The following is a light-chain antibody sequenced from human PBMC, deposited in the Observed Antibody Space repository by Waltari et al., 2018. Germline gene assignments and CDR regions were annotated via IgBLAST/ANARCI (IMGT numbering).Light chain of an antibody. V-gene: IGLV1-44*01. Sequence: QSVVTQPPSASGTPGQRVTISCSGSSSHIGSKPVNWYQQFPGTTPKLLIHNTNQRPSGVPDRFSGSKSGTSASLAISGLQSEDEVDYYCVTWDITLSGYVFGTGTKVTVL. CDR3: VTWDITLSGYV. J-gene: IGLJ1*01. CDR2: NTN. CDR1: SSHIGSKP.